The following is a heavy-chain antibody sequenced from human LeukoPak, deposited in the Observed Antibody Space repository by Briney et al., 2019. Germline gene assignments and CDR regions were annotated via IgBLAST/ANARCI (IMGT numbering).Heavy chain of an antibody. CDR3: ARDFIPAATFHS. V-gene: IGHV3-11*04. Sequence: GGSLRLSCEASGFTFSDYYMSWIRQAPGKGLEWLAYISGSENYIYYADSVKGRFTISRDNAKNSVYLQMDSLRVEDTAQYYCARDFIPAATFHSWGQGTRVPSPQ. CDR1: GFTFSDYY. J-gene: IGHJ4*02. D-gene: IGHD6-25*01. CDR2: ISGSENYI.